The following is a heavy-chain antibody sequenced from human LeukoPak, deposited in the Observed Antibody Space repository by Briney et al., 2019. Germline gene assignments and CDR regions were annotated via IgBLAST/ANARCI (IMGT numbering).Heavy chain of an antibody. J-gene: IGHJ2*01. CDR2: ISTDGSYK. CDR1: GFTFSSFP. V-gene: IGHV3-30*04. CDR3: ARSLIPGRWYFDL. Sequence: GGSLRLSCAVSGFTFSSFPFHWVRQAPGKGLEWVAAISTDGSYKYHGDSVKGRFTISRDNPMNTLYLQMNGLRPDDTAVYYCARSLIPGRWYFDLCGRGTLVTVSS. D-gene: IGHD3-16*01.